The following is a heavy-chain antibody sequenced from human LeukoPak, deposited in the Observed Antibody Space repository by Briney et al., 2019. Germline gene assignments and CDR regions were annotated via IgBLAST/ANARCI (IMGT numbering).Heavy chain of an antibody. V-gene: IGHV4-39*01. D-gene: IGHD6-13*01. CDR3: AGYRDDDAFDI. CDR2: VYLSGST. J-gene: IGHJ3*02. Sequence: SETLSLMRPLCGGSIGSSSYYWGWLRQPPGKGLEWIGSVYLSGSTYYTPSLKSRVTLSVDTSKNQFSLKLSSVTAADTAVYYCAGYRDDDAFDIWGQRTMVTVSS. CDR1: GGSIGSSSYY.